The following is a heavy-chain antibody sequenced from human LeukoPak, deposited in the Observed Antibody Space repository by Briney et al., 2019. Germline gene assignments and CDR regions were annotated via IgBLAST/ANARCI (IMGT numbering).Heavy chain of an antibody. J-gene: IGHJ6*03. CDR2: ISSSSSYI. CDR3: ARAWSSSWHEGYYYYYMDV. V-gene: IGHV3-21*01. CDR1: GFTFSSYS. Sequence: PGGSLRLSCAASGFTFSSYSMNWVRQAPGKGLEWVSSISSSSSYIYYADSVKGRFTISRDNAKNSLYLQMNSLRAEDTAVYYCARAWSSSWHEGYYYYYMDVWGKGTTVTVSS. D-gene: IGHD6-13*01.